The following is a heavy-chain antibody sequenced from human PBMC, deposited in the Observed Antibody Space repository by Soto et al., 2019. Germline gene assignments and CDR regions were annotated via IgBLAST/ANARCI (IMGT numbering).Heavy chain of an antibody. CDR3: ARMYSSGSGWFHP. CDR2: FYSSGSI. CDR1: GYSITAGGYY. J-gene: IGHJ5*02. Sequence: SETLSLTCFVSGYSITAGGYYWSWIRHHPGKGLEWIGSFYSSGSIIYNPSLRSRVSISGDTSSNQFSMSLTSVTAADTARYYCARMYSSGSGWFHPWGQGTLVTSPQ. D-gene: IGHD6-19*01. V-gene: IGHV4-31*03.